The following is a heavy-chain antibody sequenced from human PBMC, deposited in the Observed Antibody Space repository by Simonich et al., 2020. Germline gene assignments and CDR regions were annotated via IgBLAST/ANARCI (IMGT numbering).Heavy chain of an antibody. CDR2: IKSKTDGETT. Sequence: EVQLVESGGGLVKPGGSLRLSCAASGFTFSNAWMSWVRQAPGKGLGGVGRIKSKTDGETTDYAAPVKGRFTISRDDSKNTLYLQMNSLKTEDTAVYYCTTGGFGGNWGSAPFDYWGQGTLVTVSS. CDR3: TTGGFGGNWGSAPFDY. J-gene: IGHJ4*02. V-gene: IGHV3-15*01. D-gene: IGHD7-27*01. CDR1: GFTFSNAW.